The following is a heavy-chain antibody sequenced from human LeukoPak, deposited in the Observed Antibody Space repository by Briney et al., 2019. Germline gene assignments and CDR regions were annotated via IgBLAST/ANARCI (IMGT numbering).Heavy chain of an antibody. J-gene: IGHJ4*02. D-gene: IGHD3-22*01. CDR1: GITFSSYG. V-gene: IGHV3-23*01. CDR3: AKDPTDFDSSGQTYFDY. CDR2: ISGSGGIT. Sequence: TGGSLRLSCAASGITFSSYGMSWVRQAPGKGLEWVSGISGSGGITHYADSVRGRFTISRDNSKNTLYLQMNSLRAEDTAVYYCAKDPTDFDSSGQTYFDYWGQGSLVTVSS.